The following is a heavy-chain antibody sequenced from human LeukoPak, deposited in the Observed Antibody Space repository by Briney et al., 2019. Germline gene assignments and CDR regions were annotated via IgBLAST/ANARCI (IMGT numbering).Heavy chain of an antibody. CDR2: IYYSGST. J-gene: IGHJ6*03. CDR1: GGSISSYY. D-gene: IGHD6-13*01. CDR3: ARGPQLVGYYYIDV. Sequence: SETLSLTCTVSGGSISSYYWSWIRQPPGKGLEWIGYIYYSGSTNYNPSLKSRVTISVDTSKNQFSLQLNSVTPEDTAVYYCARGPQLVGYYYIDVWGKGTTVTVSS. V-gene: IGHV4-59*12.